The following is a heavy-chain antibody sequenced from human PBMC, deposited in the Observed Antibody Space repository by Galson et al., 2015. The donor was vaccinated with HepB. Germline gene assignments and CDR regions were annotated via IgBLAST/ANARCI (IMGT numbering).Heavy chain of an antibody. J-gene: IGHJ2*01. D-gene: IGHD4-17*01. CDR2: IGAPGDT. CDR1: GFTFSSHD. V-gene: IGHV3-13*04. Sequence: RPSCAASGFTFSSHDLHWVRQSTGQGLEWGSAIGAPGDTYYPASVQGRFTISRKNAKNSLYLQMNSLTAGDTAVYYCARGAYGDANWSFDLWGRGTLVTVSS. CDR3: ARGAYGDANWSFDL.